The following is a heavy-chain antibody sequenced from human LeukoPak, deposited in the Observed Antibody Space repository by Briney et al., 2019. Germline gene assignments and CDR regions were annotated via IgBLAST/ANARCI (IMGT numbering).Heavy chain of an antibody. Sequence: PGGSLRLSCAASGFTFSGYGMHWARQAPGIGLEWVAFIHYDGSDRYYADSVKGRFTISRDNSKNTLYLQMNSLRAEDKAVYYCAKDLGNSFDYWGQGTLFTVSS. V-gene: IGHV3-30*02. CDR3: AKDLGNSFDY. J-gene: IGHJ4*02. CDR1: GFTFSGYG. CDR2: IHYDGSDR. D-gene: IGHD4-23*01.